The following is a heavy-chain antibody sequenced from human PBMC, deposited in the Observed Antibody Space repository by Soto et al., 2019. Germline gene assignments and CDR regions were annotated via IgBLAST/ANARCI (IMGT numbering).Heavy chain of an antibody. CDR1: GGSISSYY. J-gene: IGHJ4*02. CDR2: IYYSGST. CDR3: ARHYRGPENPPGGIFDY. D-gene: IGHD5-12*01. Sequence: SETLSLTCTVSGGSISSYYWSWIRQPPGKGLEWIGYIYYSGSTNYNPSLKSRVTISVDTSKNQFSLKLSSVTAADTAVYYCARHYRGPENPPGGIFDYWGQGTLVTVSS. V-gene: IGHV4-59*08.